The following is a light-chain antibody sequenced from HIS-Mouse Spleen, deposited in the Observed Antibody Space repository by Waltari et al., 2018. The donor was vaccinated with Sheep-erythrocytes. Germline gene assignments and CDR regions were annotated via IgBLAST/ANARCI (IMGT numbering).Light chain of an antibody. CDR1: SRHVVGYNY. V-gene: IGLV2-11*01. Sequence: QSALTPPRPVSGSAGPSVTLSCTGTSRHVVGYNYVAWYQQNPGKAPKLMIYEVSKRPSGVPDLFSGSKSGNTASLTISGLQAEDEADYYCCSYAGSYTLVFGGGTKLTVL. CDR3: CSYAGSYTLV. J-gene: IGLJ2*01. CDR2: EVS.